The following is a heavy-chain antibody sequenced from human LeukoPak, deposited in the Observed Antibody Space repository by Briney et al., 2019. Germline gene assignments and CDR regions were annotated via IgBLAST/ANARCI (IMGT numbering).Heavy chain of an antibody. J-gene: IGHJ4*02. V-gene: IGHV3-48*03. D-gene: IGHD2-15*01. CDR3: ARPFYCSGGSCYSGLGY. CDR2: ISSGGSTI. Sequence: GGSLRLSCAASGFTFSTFEMNWVRQAPGKGLEWVSYISSGGSTIYYADSVKGRFTISRDNARNSLFLQMNSLRAEDTAVYYCARPFYCSGGSCYSGLGYWGRGTLVSVSS. CDR1: GFTFSTFE.